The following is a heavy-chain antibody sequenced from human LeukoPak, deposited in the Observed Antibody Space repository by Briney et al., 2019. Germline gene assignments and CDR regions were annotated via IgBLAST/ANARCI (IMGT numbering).Heavy chain of an antibody. CDR3: ATAVSYYYGSGSYYGLSYYYGMDV. CDR1: GFTFDDYA. CDR2: ISWNSGSI. V-gene: IGHV3-9*01. Sequence: GGSLRLSCAASGFTFDDYAMHWVRQAPGKGLEWVSGISWNSGSIGYAASVKGRFTISRDNAKNSLYLQMNSLRAEDTDLYYCATAVSYYYGSGSYYGLSYYYGMDVWGQGTTVTVSS. D-gene: IGHD3-10*01. J-gene: IGHJ6*02.